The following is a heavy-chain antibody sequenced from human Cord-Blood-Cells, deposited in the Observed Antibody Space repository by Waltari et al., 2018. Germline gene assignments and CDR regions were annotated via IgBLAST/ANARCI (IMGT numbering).Heavy chain of an antibody. CDR2: IKQDGSEK. CDR1: GFTFSSHW. D-gene: IGHD1-26*01. V-gene: IGHV3-7*01. J-gene: IGHJ4*02. CDR3: ARDKGGSYYYFDY. Sequence: EVQLVESGGGLVQPGGSLRLSCAASGFTFSSHWMSCVCQAPGKGLEWVANIKQDGSEKYYVDSVKGRFTISRDNAKNSLYLQMNSLRAEDTAVYYCARDKGGSYYYFDYWGQGTLVTVSS.